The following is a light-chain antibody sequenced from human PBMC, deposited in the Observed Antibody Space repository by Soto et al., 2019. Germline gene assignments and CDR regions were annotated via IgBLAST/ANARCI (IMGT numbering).Light chain of an antibody. J-gene: IGLJ2*01. V-gene: IGLV3-1*01. CDR1: KLGNNY. CDR3: QARDSGTVV. CDR2: QDS. Sequence: SYELTQPPSVSVSPGQTASITCSGDKLGNNYASWYQQKPGQSPVLVIHQDSKRPSGIPERFSGSISGNTATLTISGTQAMDEADYYCQARDSGTVVFGGGTKLTVL.